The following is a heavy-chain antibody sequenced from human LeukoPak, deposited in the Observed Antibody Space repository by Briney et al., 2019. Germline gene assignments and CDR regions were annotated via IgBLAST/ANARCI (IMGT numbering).Heavy chain of an antibody. Sequence: AGGSLRLSCAASGFTFSGSPILWVRQASGKGLEWVGRIRSKADNCATASAASVQGRCNISRDDSKNTAYLQLNSLKTEDSAVYYCTHSNYWGQGALVTVSS. CDR3: THSNY. D-gene: IGHD5-18*01. CDR1: GFTFSGSP. J-gene: IGHJ4*02. V-gene: IGHV3-73*01. CDR2: IRSKADNCAT.